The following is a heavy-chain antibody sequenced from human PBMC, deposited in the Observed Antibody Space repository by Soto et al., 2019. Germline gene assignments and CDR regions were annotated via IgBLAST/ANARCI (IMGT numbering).Heavy chain of an antibody. V-gene: IGHV3-11*01. J-gene: IGHJ4*02. D-gene: IGHD6-25*01. CDR1: GFTFSDYY. CDR3: AKAQRVGPNRHNDY. Sequence: QVQLVESGGGLVKPGGSLRLSCAASGFTFSDYYISWIRQAPGKGLEWVSYISSSGGSTYYADSVKGRFTISRDNSKNTLYLQMNSLRAEDTAVYYCAKAQRVGPNRHNDYWGQGTLVTVSS. CDR2: ISSSGGST.